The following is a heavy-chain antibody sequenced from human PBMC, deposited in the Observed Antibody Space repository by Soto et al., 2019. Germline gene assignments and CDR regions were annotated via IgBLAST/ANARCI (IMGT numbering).Heavy chain of an antibody. CDR2: INPSGGST. Sequence: ASVKVSCKVSVYTFTSYYMHWVRQAPGQGLEWMGIINPSGGSTSYAQKFQGRVTMTRDTSTSTVYMELSSLRSEDTAVYYCARVSVAGTGFDYWGQGTLVTVSS. CDR1: VYTFTSYY. J-gene: IGHJ4*02. D-gene: IGHD6-19*01. V-gene: IGHV1-46*01. CDR3: ARVSVAGTGFDY.